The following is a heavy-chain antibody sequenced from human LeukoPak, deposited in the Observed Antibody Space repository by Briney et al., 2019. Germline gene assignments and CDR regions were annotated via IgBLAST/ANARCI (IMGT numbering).Heavy chain of an antibody. CDR1: GGSISSYY. D-gene: IGHD2-15*01. CDR2: IYYSGST. Sequence: SETLSLTCTVSGGSISSYYWSWIRQPPGKGLEWIGYIYYSGSTNYNPSLKSRVTISVDTSKNQFSLKLSSVTAADTAVYYCARMRAYCSGGSCYQIGMDVWGQGTTVTVS. V-gene: IGHV4-59*08. J-gene: IGHJ6*02. CDR3: ARMRAYCSGGSCYQIGMDV.